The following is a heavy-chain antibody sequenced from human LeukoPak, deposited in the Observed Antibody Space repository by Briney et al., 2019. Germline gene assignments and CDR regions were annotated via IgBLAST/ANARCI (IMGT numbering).Heavy chain of an antibody. D-gene: IGHD5-18*01. CDR3: ASYVDTAMDY. CDR2: ISSSSSYI. Sequence: GGSLRLSCAASGFTFSSYSMNWVRQAPGKGLEWVSSISSSSSYICYADSVKGRFTISRDNAKNSLYLQMNSLRAEDTAVYYCASYVDTAMDYWGREPWSPSPQ. V-gene: IGHV3-21*01. CDR1: GFTFSSYS. J-gene: IGHJ4*02.